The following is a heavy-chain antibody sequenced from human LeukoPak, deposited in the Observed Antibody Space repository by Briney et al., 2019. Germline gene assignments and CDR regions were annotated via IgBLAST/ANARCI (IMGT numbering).Heavy chain of an antibody. CDR1: GCTFDDYT. D-gene: IGHD5-24*01. CDR3: AKPYNMDPGAFDI. CDR2: ISWDGGST. J-gene: IGHJ3*02. V-gene: IGHV3-43*01. Sequence: GGSLRLSCAASGCTFDDYTMHWVRQAPGKGLEWVSLISWDGGSTYYADSVKGRFTISRDNSKNSLYLQMNSLRTEDTALYYCAKPYNMDPGAFDIWGQGTMVTVSS.